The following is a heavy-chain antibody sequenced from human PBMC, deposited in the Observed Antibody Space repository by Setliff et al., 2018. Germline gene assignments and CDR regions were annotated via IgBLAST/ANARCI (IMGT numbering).Heavy chain of an antibody. D-gene: IGHD2-2*01. Sequence: SETLSLTCAVYGGSISSSNWWTWVRQPPGKGLEWIGEVYHSGNTNYNPSLESRLSISVDKSRNQFSLKLSSVTAADTAVYYCARGGPYCSSTSCWFQGYFDYWGQGTLVTVSS. CDR2: VYHSGNT. CDR3: ARGGPYCSSTSCWFQGYFDY. CDR1: GGSISSSNW. V-gene: IGHV4-4*02. J-gene: IGHJ4*02.